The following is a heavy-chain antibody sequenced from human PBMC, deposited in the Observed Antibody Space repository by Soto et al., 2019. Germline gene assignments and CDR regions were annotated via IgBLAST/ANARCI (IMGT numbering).Heavy chain of an antibody. CDR3: AHRSTDVAGAFDD. D-gene: IGHD6-19*01. V-gene: IGHV2-5*01. CDR2: LYWSDDQ. J-gene: IGHJ3*01. CDR1: GFSLTSSGLA. Sequence: QISLKESGPTLVKPTQTLTLTCTFSGFSLTSSGLAVGWIRQPPGNALEWLALLYWSDDQRYSPSLRSRLIITKDTSKNPVVLTMTNMGPVDTATYYCAHRSTDVAGAFDDWGHGTVVTVSS.